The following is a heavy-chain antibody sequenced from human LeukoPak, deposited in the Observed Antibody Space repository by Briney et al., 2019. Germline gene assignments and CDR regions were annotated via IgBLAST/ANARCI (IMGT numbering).Heavy chain of an antibody. CDR2: IYYSGNT. V-gene: IGHV4-39*02. D-gene: IGHD3-22*01. J-gene: IGHJ4*02. CDR1: GGSISSTTYY. Sequence: PSETLSLTCIVSGGSISSTTYYWGWIRQPPGKRLEWIGSIYYSGNTYYNPSLKSRVTISIDTSKNQFSLNLNSVTAADTAIYYCARENPSGYYNRPIDYWGQGTLVTVSS. CDR3: ARENPSGYYNRPIDY.